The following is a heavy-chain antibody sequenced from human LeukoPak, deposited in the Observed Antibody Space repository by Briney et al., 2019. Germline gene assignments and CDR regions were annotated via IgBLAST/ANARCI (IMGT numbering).Heavy chain of an antibody. CDR2: ISGSGDTT. Sequence: GGSLRPSYAPSGFTDSSTAMSWVRQAPGKGLEWVSDISGSGDTTYYAASVKGRFSISRDNSKYTLDLQMNSLRAEDTAVYYCAKARIPSGNGYYYDWGQGTLVTVSS. V-gene: IGHV3-23*01. D-gene: IGHD3-22*01. CDR3: AKARIPSGNGYYYD. J-gene: IGHJ4*02. CDR1: GFTDSSTA.